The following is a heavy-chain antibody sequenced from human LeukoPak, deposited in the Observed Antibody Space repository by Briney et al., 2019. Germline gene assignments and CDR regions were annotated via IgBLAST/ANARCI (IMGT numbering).Heavy chain of an antibody. CDR3: ASGGGWVFFN. J-gene: IGHJ4*02. D-gene: IGHD6-19*01. V-gene: IGHV3-21*01. Sequence: GGSLRLSCAASGFTFSSYSMNWVRQAPGKGLEWVSSISSSSSYIYYADSVKGRFTISRDNAKNSLYLQMNSLRTEDTAVYYCASGGGWVFFNWGQGTLVTVSS. CDR1: GFTFSSYS. CDR2: ISSSSSYI.